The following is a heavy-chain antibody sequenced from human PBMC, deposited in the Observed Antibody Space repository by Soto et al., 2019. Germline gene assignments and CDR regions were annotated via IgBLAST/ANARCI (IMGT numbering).Heavy chain of an antibody. D-gene: IGHD3-22*01. CDR3: ARDLYYYDSSGYYLMGDY. CDR2: ISYDGSNK. Sequence: GGSLRLSCAASGFTFSSYAMHWVRQAPGKGLKWVAVISYDGSNKYYADSVKGRFTISRDNSKNTLYLQMNSLRAEDTAVYYCARDLYYYDSSGYYLMGDYWGQGTLVTVSS. CDR1: GFTFSSYA. V-gene: IGHV3-30-3*01. J-gene: IGHJ4*02.